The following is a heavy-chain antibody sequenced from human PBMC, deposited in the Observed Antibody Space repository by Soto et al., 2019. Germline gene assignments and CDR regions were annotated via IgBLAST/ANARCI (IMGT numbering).Heavy chain of an antibody. Sequence: SETLSLTCTVSGGSINSDGYYWGWIRQHPEKGLEWIGYISYIGSIYYNSSLRSRLNISVVTSRNQFSLRLSSVTAADTAVYYCAIEYCGRRSCFRYSYGMDVWGQGTTVTVSS. CDR3: AIEYCGRRSCFRYSYGMDV. CDR1: GGSINSDGYY. J-gene: IGHJ6*02. CDR2: ISYIGSI. V-gene: IGHV4-31*03. D-gene: IGHD2-2*01.